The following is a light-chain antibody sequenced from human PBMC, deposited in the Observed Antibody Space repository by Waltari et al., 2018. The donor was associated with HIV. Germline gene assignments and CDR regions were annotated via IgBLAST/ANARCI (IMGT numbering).Light chain of an antibody. CDR2: GAS. CDR1: QSVTTN. V-gene: IGKV3-15*01. CDR3: QQYNNWPPEDT. J-gene: IGKJ2*01. Sequence: EIVMTQSPATLSVSPGESAILYCRASQSVTTNLAWYQQKPGQAPRLLIYGASTRATGIPARFSGSGSGTGFTLTISSLQSEDFAIYYCQQYNNWPPEDTFGQGTKLEIK.